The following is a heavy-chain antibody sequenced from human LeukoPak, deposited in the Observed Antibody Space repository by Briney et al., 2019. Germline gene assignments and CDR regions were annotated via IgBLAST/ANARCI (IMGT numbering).Heavy chain of an antibody. Sequence: GASVKVSCKASGYTFTSYAMNWVRQAPGQGLEWMGGIIPIFGTANYAQKFQGRVTITADKSTSTAYMELSSLRSEDTAVYYCARVETYYYGSGSYYEGWFDPWGQGTLVTVSS. V-gene: IGHV1-69*06. D-gene: IGHD3-10*01. CDR2: IIPIFGTA. CDR1: GYTFTSYA. CDR3: ARVETYYYGSGSYYEGWFDP. J-gene: IGHJ5*02.